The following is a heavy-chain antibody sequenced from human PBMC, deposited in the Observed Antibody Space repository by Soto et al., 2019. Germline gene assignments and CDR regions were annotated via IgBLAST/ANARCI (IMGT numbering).Heavy chain of an antibody. CDR1: GYTFTGYY. Sequence: ASVKVSCKASGYTFTGYYIHWVRQAPGQGLEWMASINPNSGATNYAQKFQGRVTMTRDSSISTAYVELSRLRSDDTAVYYCARGRPLYCTTTTCQGDWFDPWGQGTLVTVS. V-gene: IGHV1-2*02. CDR3: ARGRPLYCTTTTCQGDWFDP. J-gene: IGHJ5*02. CDR2: INPNSGAT. D-gene: IGHD2-2*01.